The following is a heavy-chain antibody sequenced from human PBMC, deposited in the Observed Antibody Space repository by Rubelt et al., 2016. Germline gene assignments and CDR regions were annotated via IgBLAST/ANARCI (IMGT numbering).Heavy chain of an antibody. CDR3: ARDFAWAFDY. V-gene: IGHV3-33*01. D-gene: IGHD3-9*01. Sequence: VQLVESGGGVVQPGRSLRLSCAASGFTFSSYGMHWVRQAPGKGLEWVAVIWCDGSHKYYADSVEGRFNISKDNSKNTLYLQMNSLRGEDTAVYYCARDFAWAFDYWGQGILVTVSS. CDR2: IWCDGSHK. J-gene: IGHJ4*02. CDR1: GFTFSSYG.